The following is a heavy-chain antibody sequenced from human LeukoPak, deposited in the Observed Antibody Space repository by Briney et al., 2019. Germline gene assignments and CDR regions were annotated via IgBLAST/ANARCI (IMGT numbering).Heavy chain of an antibody. CDR3: ARAGFLMPRGSYYYYYMDV. V-gene: IGHV1-18*01. D-gene: IGHD3-3*01. CDR2: ISAYNGNT. J-gene: IGHJ6*03. CDR1: GFTFTSYG. Sequence: GGTLRLSCAASGFTFTSYGISWVRQAPGQGLEWMGWISAYNGNTNYAQKLQGRVTMTTDTSTSTAYMELRSLRSDDTAVYYCARAGFLMPRGSYYYYYMDVWGKGTTVTISS.